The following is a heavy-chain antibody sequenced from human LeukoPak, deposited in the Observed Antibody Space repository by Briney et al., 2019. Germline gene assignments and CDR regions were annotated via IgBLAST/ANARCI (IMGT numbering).Heavy chain of an antibody. CDR3: ARGGSTSCEYSD. V-gene: IGHV1-8*01. J-gene: IGHJ4*02. CDR2: MNPNSGNT. Sequence: ASVKVSCKASGYTFTSYDINWVRQATGQGLEWMGWMNPNSGNTGYAQKFQGRVTMTRNTSISTAYMELSSLRSEDTAVYYYARGGSTSCEYSDWGQGTLVTVSS. CDR1: GYTFTSYD. D-gene: IGHD2-2*01.